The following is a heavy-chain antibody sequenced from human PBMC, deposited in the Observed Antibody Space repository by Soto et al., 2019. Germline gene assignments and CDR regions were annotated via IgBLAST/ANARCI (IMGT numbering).Heavy chain of an antibody. D-gene: IGHD6-13*01. Sequence: EVHLLDSGGGLVQPGGSLRLSCAASGFTFSNFAMSWVRQAPGMGLEWVSAISGGGDSTYYADSVKGRFSISRDTSNNTLYLQMNSLRAEDTALYYCAKSYSSNWYDYFDYWGQGTLVTVSS. J-gene: IGHJ4*02. CDR3: AKSYSSNWYDYFDY. CDR1: GFTFSNFA. CDR2: ISGGGDST. V-gene: IGHV3-23*01.